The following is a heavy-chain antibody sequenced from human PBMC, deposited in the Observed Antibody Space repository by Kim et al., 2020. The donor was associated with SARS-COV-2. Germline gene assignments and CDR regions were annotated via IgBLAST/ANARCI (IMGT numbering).Heavy chain of an antibody. V-gene: IGHV1-69*13. Sequence: SVKVSCKASGGTFSSYAISWVRQAPGQGLEWMGGIIPIFGTANYAQKFQGRVTITADESTSTAYMELSSLRSEDTAVYYCARGEYAVATQPFSYWGQGTLVTVSS. D-gene: IGHD5-12*01. CDR1: GGTFSSYA. J-gene: IGHJ4*02. CDR2: IIPIFGTA. CDR3: ARGEYAVATQPFSY.